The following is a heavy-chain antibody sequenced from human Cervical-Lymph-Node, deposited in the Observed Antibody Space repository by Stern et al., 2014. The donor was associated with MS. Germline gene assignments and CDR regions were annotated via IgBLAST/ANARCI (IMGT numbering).Heavy chain of an antibody. CDR2: VSYSGTS. D-gene: IGHD1-1*01. CDR3: ARGLRIVRPAGTTSYFDT. Sequence: QVQLQESGPGLVKPSETLSLTCPMSGDSISTYYWNWIRQPPGKGLEYIGYVSYSGTSMYNPSLKSRVTLSVDTSKMQFSLRLSSVTAADTAVYYCARGLRIVRPAGTTSYFDTWGQGILVTVSS. J-gene: IGHJ5*02. CDR1: GDSISTYY. V-gene: IGHV4-59*01.